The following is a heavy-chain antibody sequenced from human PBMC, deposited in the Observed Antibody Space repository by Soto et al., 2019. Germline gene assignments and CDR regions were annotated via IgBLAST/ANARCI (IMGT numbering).Heavy chain of an antibody. Sequence: KTSETLSLTCTVSGGSISSYYWSWIRQPPGKGLEWIGYIYYSGSTNYNPSLKSRVTISVDTSKNQFSLKLSSVTAADTAVYYCAAFVGAYWYFDLWGRGTLVTVSS. CDR3: AAFVGAYWYFDL. J-gene: IGHJ2*01. CDR2: IYYSGST. V-gene: IGHV4-59*01. CDR1: GGSISSYY. D-gene: IGHD2-15*01.